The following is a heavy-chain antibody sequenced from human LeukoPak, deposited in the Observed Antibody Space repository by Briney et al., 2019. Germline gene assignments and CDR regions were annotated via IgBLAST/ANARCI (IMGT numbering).Heavy chain of an antibody. CDR3: ARDTGSVVVIKSGYFDY. CDR1: GFTFSSYS. J-gene: IGHJ4*02. CDR2: ISSSSSTI. V-gene: IGHV3-48*01. Sequence: GGSLSLSCAASGFTFSSYSMNWVRQAPGKGLEWVSYISSSSSTIYYADSVKGRFTISRDNAKNSLYLQMNRLRAEDTAVYYCARDTGSVVVIKSGYFDYWGQGTLVTVSS. D-gene: IGHD3-22*01.